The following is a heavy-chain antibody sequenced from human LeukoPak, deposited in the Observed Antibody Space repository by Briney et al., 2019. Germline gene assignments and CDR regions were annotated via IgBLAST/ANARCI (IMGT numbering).Heavy chain of an antibody. CDR1: GFTFSAFS. Sequence: GGSLRLSCAASGFTFSAFSMNWVRQAPGKGLEWVSSISGSSSYIYYADSVKGRFTISRDNAKNLVYLQMNSQIAEDTAVYYCARGWGRSWDENWFDAWGQGIRVTASS. CDR3: ARGWGRSWDENWFDA. D-gene: IGHD3-16*01. CDR2: ISGSSSYI. V-gene: IGHV3-21*01. J-gene: IGHJ5*02.